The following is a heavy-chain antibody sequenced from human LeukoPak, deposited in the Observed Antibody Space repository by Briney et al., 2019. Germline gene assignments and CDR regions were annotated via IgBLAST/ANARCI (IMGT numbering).Heavy chain of an antibody. CDR2: ISYDGSNK. D-gene: IGHD2-2*01. CDR1: GFTFSSYA. J-gene: IGHJ3*02. V-gene: IGHV3-30*01. Sequence: GSLRLSCAASGFTFSSYAMHWVRQAPGKGLEWVAVISYDGSNKYYADSVKGRFTISRDNSKNTLYLQMNSLRAEDTAVYYCSCYGNAFDIWGQGTMVTVSS. CDR3: SCYGNAFDI.